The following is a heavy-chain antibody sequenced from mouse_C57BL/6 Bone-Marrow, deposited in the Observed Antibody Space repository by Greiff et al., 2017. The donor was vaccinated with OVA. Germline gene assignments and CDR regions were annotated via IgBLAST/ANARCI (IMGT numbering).Heavy chain of an antibody. Sequence: QVQLQQPGAELVKPGASVKLSCKASGYTFTSYWMHWVKQRPGQGLEWIGMIHPNSGSTNYNEKFKSKATLTVDKSSSTAYMQLSSLTSEDSADYCDAGPGNSYYSWFAYWGQGTLVTVSA. J-gene: IGHJ3*01. CDR2: IHPNSGST. CDR1: GYTFTSYW. D-gene: IGHD2-12*01. V-gene: IGHV1-64*01. CDR3: AGPGNSYYSWFAY.